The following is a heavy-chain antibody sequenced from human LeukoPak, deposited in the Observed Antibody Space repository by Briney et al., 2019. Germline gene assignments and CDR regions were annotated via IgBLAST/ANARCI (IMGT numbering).Heavy chain of an antibody. CDR3: ARGGGITDNGMDV. D-gene: IGHD3-10*01. J-gene: IGHJ6*02. CDR1: GGSISSGAYF. V-gene: IGHV4-30-4*01. Sequence: PSETLSLTCSVSGGSISSGAYFWSWIRQPPGKGLEWIGYIYYSGSIYYSPSLKSRATISVDTSKNQFSLKLSSVTAADTAVYYCARGGGITDNGMDVWGQGTTVTVSS. CDR2: IYYSGSI.